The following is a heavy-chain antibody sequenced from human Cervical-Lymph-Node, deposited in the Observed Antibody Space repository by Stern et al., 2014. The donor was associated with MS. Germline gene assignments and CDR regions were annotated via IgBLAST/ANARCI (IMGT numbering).Heavy chain of an antibody. Sequence: VQLQESGPGLVKPSQTLSLTCTASGGSISSGGYYWSWIRQHPGPGLERIGYIYYSGSPYYNPSLKSRVTISVDTSKNQFSLKLSSVTAADTAVYYCARAMVRGVMGYWGQGTLVTVSS. V-gene: IGHV4-31*03. CDR3: ARAMVRGVMGY. CDR2: IYYSGSP. CDR1: GGSISSGGYY. D-gene: IGHD3-10*01. J-gene: IGHJ4*02.